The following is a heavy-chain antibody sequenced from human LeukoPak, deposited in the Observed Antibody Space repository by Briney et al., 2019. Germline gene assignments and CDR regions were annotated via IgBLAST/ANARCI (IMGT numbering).Heavy chain of an antibody. CDR2: IYPGDSDT. CDR1: GYNFANYW. Sequence: GASLKISCKGSGYNFANYWIGWVRQMPGKGLEWMGIIYPGDSDTTYSPSFQGQVTISADKSISTAYLQWSSLKASDTAMYFCARRSGQHWLLDYWGQGTLVTVSS. V-gene: IGHV5-51*01. J-gene: IGHJ4*02. D-gene: IGHD6-19*01. CDR3: ARRSGQHWLLDY.